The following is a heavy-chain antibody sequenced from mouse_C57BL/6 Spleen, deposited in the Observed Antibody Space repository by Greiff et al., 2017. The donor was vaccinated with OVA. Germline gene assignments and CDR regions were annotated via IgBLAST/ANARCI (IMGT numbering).Heavy chain of an antibody. Sequence: EVKLVESGGGLVKPGGSLKLSCAASGFTFSSYDMSWVRQTPEKRLEWVATISDGGSYTSYTDNVKGRFTFSRDNAKNKLYLQLRHLKSDDTDIYDCAKRDTCRGSYYFDYWGQGTTLTVSS. CDR1: GFTFSSYD. J-gene: IGHJ2*01. D-gene: IGHD3-3*01. CDR3: AKRDTCRGSYYFDY. V-gene: IGHV5-4*03. CDR2: ISDGGSYT.